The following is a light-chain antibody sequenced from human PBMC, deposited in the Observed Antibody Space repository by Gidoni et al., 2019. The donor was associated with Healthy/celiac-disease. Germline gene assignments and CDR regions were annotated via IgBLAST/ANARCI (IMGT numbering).Light chain of an antibody. CDR2: DAS. CDR1: QIVSSY. V-gene: IGKV3-11*01. CDR3: QQRSNWPT. Sequence: ELVLTQSPATLSLSPGERATLSCRASQIVSSYLAWYQQKPGQAPRLLIYDASNRATGIPARFSGSGAGTDFTLTISSLEPEDFAVYYCQQRSNWPTFGPGTKVEIK. J-gene: IGKJ3*01.